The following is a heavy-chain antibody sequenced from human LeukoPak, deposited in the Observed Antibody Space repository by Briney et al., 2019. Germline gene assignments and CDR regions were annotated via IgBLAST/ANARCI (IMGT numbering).Heavy chain of an antibody. CDR1: GFTFSTYS. J-gene: IGHJ4*02. Sequence: PGGSLRLSCAASGFTFSTYSMSWVRQAPGKGLEWVSAIRSGGENTYHADSVWGRFTISRDNSRGTLPLQMNSLRAEDTAVYFCAILSWDGRGSFYWGQGTLVTVSS. V-gene: IGHV3-23*01. CDR3: AILSWDGRGSFY. CDR2: IRSGGENT. D-gene: IGHD2/OR15-2a*01.